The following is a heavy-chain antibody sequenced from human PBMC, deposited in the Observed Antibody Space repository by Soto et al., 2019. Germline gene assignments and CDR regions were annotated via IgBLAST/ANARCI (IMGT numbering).Heavy chain of an antibody. Sequence: GESLKISCKGSGYSFRNNWITWVRQMPGKGLEWMGRIDLTDSYTSYSPSFQGHVSFSADTSINTAYLQWSSLWASDTAMYYGARHVGAHYASSGQHYARDYWGQGTPVTVSS. D-gene: IGHD3-22*01. CDR3: ARHVGAHYASSGQHYARDY. CDR1: GYSFRNNW. J-gene: IGHJ4*02. CDR2: IDLTDSYT. V-gene: IGHV5-10-1*01.